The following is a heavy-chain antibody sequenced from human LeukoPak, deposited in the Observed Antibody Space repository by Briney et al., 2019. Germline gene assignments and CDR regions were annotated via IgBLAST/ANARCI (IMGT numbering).Heavy chain of an antibody. J-gene: IGHJ5*02. CDR2: IFHTGSS. V-gene: IGHV4-38-2*02. CDR3: ARDLGLTISDNWFDP. CDR1: DYSISSGYF. D-gene: IGHD3-3*01. Sequence: PSETLSLTCTVSDYSISSGYFWTWIRQPPGKGLEWIGSIFHTGSSYYNPSLKSPAAISVGTSKNQFSLELSSVTAADTAVYYCARDLGLTISDNWFDPWGQGTLVTVSS.